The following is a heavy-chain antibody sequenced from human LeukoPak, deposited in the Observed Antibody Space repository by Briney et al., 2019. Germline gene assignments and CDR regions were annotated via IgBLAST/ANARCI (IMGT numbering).Heavy chain of an antibody. CDR3: AELGITMIGGV. CDR2: ISTRGGII. D-gene: IGHD3-10*02. J-gene: IGHJ6*04. CDR1: GFTFSDYS. Sequence: PGGSLRLSCAASGFTFSDYSMNWVRQAPGRGLEWIAYISTRGGIIYYADSMKGRFTISRDNAKNSLYLQMNSLRAEDTAVYYCAELGITMIGGVWGKGTTVTISS. V-gene: IGHV3-48*01.